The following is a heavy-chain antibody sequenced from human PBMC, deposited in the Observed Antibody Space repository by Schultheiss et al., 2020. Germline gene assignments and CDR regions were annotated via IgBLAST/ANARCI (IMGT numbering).Heavy chain of an antibody. CDR1: GDSISSYY. J-gene: IGHJ3*02. Sequence: SQTLSLTCTVSGDSISSYYWSWIRQPPGKGLEWIGYIYYSGSTNYNPSLKSLVTISVDTSKNQFSLKLSSVTAADTAVYYCARGEPLDAFDIWGQGTMVNV. D-gene: IGHD1-14*01. CDR3: ARGEPLDAFDI. V-gene: IGHV4-59*08. CDR2: IYYSGST.